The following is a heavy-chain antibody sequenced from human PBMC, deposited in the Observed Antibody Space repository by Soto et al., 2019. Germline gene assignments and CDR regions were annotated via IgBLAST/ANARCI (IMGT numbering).Heavy chain of an antibody. CDR1: GFTLGNYG. CDR2: TSYDGNNK. V-gene: IGHV3-30*18. CDR3: EKGGGSARDFDY. J-gene: IGHJ4*02. Sequence: GGSLRLSCTGSGFTLGNYGMHWVRQAPGKGLEWVASTSYDGNNKYYADSLKGRFTISRDNSKKMVYLQMTSLGPEDTAVYYCEKGGGSARDFDYWGQGALVTVSS. D-gene: IGHD1-26*01.